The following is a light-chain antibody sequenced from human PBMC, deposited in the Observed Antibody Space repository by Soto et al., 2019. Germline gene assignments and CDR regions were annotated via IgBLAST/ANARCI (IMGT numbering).Light chain of an antibody. V-gene: IGKV3-20*01. CDR2: GTS. CDR1: QSVSSYS. CDR3: QQYNNWYT. J-gene: IGKJ2*01. Sequence: ENVLTQSPGTLSLSPGERATLSCRASQSVSSYSLAWYQQKPGQAPRLVMYGTSNRATGIPDRFSGSGSGTDFTLTISRLEPEDFAVYYCQQYNNWYTFGQGTKVDIK.